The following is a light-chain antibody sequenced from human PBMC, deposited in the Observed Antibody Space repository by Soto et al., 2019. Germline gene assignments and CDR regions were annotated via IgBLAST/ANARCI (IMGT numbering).Light chain of an antibody. V-gene: IGKV3-15*01. CDR1: QRLXSN. CDR3: QQRSNGTST. J-gene: IGKJ5*01. Sequence: IVLTQSPATLSVSPGKRATLSCRASQRLXSNFGWYQQRPGQAPRILXDGASTRATGSPARLSGSGSGTEFTLNITSLQSEDIAVYYFQQRSNGTSTFGQGTRLEIK. CDR2: GAS.